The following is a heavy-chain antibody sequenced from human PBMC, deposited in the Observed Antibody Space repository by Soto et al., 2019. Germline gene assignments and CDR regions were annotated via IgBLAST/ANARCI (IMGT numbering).Heavy chain of an antibody. CDR3: ARAKGGTDAFDI. J-gene: IGHJ3*02. CDR2: INHSGST. Sequence: SETLSLTCAVYGGSFSGYYWSWIRQPPGKGLEGIGEINHSGSTNYNPSLKSRVTISVDTSKNQFSLKLSSVTAADTAVYYCARAKGGTDAFDIWGQGTMVTVSS. D-gene: IGHD3-16*01. V-gene: IGHV4-34*01. CDR1: GGSFSGYY.